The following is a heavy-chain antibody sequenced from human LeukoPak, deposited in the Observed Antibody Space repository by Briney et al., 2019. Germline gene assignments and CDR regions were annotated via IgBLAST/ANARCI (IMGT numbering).Heavy chain of an antibody. CDR2: ISVSGVST. Sequence: GGSLRLSCAASGFTFSSSAMTWVRQAPGKGLEWVSDISVSGVSTYYADSVKGRFTISRDYSKNTLYLQMNSLRAEDTAVYYCAKYDSSGYSDYWGQGTLVTVSS. J-gene: IGHJ4*02. V-gene: IGHV3-23*01. CDR3: AKYDSSGYSDY. CDR1: GFTFSSSA. D-gene: IGHD3-22*01.